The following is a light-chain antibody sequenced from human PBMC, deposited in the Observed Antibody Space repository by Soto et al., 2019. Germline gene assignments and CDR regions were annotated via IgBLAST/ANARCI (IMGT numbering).Light chain of an antibody. Sequence: DIQMTQSPSTLSASVGDRVTITCRASQSISSWLAWYQQKPGKAPKLLIYKASSLESGVPSRFSGSGSGTAFTLTISSLQPDDFATYYCQQYNSPPWTFGQGTKVEIK. CDR3: QQYNSPPWT. CDR2: KAS. J-gene: IGKJ1*01. V-gene: IGKV1-5*03. CDR1: QSISSW.